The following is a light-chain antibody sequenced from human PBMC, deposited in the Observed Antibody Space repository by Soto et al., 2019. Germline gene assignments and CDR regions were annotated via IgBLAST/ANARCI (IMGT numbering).Light chain of an antibody. CDR2: DAS. J-gene: IGKJ5*01. CDR3: QQRSNWPPT. Sequence: EVALTQFPATLSLSPGDRATLSCRASQSVSSYLAWYQQKPGQAPRLLIYDASNRATGIPARFSGSGSGTDFTLTISSLEPEDFAVYYCQQRSNWPPTFGQGTRLEIK. CDR1: QSVSSY. V-gene: IGKV3-11*01.